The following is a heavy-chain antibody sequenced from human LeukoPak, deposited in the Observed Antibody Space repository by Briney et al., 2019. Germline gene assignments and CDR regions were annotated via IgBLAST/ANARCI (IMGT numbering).Heavy chain of an antibody. CDR1: GFAFSSYA. CDR3: ARYGSANFDY. V-gene: IGHV3-30*04. J-gene: IGHJ4*02. D-gene: IGHD3-10*01. CDR2: ISYDGIIE. Sequence: GGSLRLSCAASGFAFSSYAMHWVRQAPGKGLEWVAIISYDGIIEDYSDSVKGRFTISRDNFKNSLYLQMNSLRAEDTAVYYCARYGSANFDYWGQGTLVTVSS.